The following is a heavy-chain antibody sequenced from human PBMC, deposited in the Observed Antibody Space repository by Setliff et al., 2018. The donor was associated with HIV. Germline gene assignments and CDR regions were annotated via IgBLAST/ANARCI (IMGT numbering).Heavy chain of an antibody. CDR1: GYTFTAYG. V-gene: IGHV1-8*01. D-gene: IGHD3-10*01. Sequence: ASVKVSCKPSGYTFTAYGLNWVRQATGQGLEWMGWMNPNSGNTGYAQKFQGRVTMTRNTSISTAYMELSSLRSEDTAVYYCARSYYGSTTINDYWGQGTLVTVSS. J-gene: IGHJ4*02. CDR3: ARSYYGSTTINDY. CDR2: MNPNSGNT.